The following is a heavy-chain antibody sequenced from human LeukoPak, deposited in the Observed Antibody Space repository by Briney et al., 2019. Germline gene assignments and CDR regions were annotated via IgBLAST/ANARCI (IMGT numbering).Heavy chain of an antibody. CDR1: GFTFSSYG. D-gene: IGHD3-3*01. CDR3: EKDSITIFGVVRRFDY. CDR2: IRYDGSNK. V-gene: IGHV3-30*02. Sequence: GGSLRLSCAASGFTFSSYGMHWVRQAPGKGLEWVAFIRYDGSNKYYADSVKGRFTISRDNSKNTLYLQMNSLRAEDTAVYYCEKDSITIFGVVRRFDYWGHGTLVTVSS. J-gene: IGHJ4*01.